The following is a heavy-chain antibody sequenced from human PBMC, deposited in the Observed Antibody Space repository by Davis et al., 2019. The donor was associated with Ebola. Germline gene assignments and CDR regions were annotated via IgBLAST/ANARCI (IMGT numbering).Heavy chain of an antibody. Sequence: AASVKVSCKASGGTFSSYTISWVRQAPGQGLEWMGWFNPHNGNTNYAQNVQGRVTMTTDTSTSTAYMEVGSLRSDDTAVYYCARAQFPTTSDHWGQGTLVTVSS. D-gene: IGHD1-1*01. CDR1: GGTFSSYT. V-gene: IGHV1-18*01. J-gene: IGHJ4*02. CDR2: FNPHNGNT. CDR3: ARAQFPTTSDH.